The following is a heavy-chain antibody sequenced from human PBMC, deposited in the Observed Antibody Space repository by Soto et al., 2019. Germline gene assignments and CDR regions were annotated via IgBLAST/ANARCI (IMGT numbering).Heavy chain of an antibody. J-gene: IGHJ3*01. D-gene: IGHD2-15*01. CDR2: ISIGSGSI. V-gene: IGHV3-48*02. Sequence: GGSLRLSCAASGFIFSNYAMNWVRQAPGKGLEWVSYISIGSGSIFYADSVKGRFTISRDDARNPLFLQMNTLRDEDTAVYYCVRDHRWAFDFWGQGTMVTVSS. CDR3: VRDHRWAFDF. CDR1: GFIFSNYA.